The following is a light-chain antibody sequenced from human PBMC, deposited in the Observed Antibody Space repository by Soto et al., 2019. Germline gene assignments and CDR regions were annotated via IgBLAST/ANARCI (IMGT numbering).Light chain of an antibody. CDR3: CSYAGSGTYYV. J-gene: IGLJ1*01. CDR2: EVS. Sequence: QSVLTQPASVSGSPGQSITISCTGTSSDVGSYNLVSWYQQHPGKAPKLMIYEVSKRPSGVSNRFSGSKSGNTTSLTTSGLQAEDEADYYCCSYAGSGTYYVFGTGTKVTVL. CDR1: SSDVGSYNL. V-gene: IGLV2-23*02.